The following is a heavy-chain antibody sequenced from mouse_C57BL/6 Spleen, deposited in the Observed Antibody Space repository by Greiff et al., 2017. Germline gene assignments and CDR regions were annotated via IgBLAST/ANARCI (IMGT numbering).Heavy chain of an antibody. CDR2: IYPGDGDT. CDR1: GYAFSSSW. V-gene: IGHV1-82*01. D-gene: IGHD1-1*01. CDR3: ARGGSLIYYAMDY. Sequence: QVHVKQSGPELVKPGASVKISCKASGYAFSSSWMNWVKQRPGKGLEWIGRIYPGDGDTNYNGKFKGKATLTADKSSSTAYMQLSSLTSEDSAVYFCARGGSLIYYAMDYWGQGTSVTVSS. J-gene: IGHJ4*01.